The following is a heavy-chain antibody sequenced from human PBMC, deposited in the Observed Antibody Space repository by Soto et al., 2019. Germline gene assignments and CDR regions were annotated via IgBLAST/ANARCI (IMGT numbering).Heavy chain of an antibody. CDR2: ICYSGST. CDR1: GGSISSYY. D-gene: IGHD5-18*01. J-gene: IGHJ5*02. V-gene: IGHV4-59*08. Sequence: SETLSLTCTVSGGSISSYYWSWIRQPPGKGLEWIGYICYSGSTNYNPSLKSRVTISVDTSKNQFSLKLSSVTAADTAVYYCARQGYSYGLPFDPWGQGTLVTVS. CDR3: ARQGYSYGLPFDP.